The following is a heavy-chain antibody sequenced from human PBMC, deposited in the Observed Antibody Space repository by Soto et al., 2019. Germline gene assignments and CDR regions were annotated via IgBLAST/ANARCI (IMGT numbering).Heavy chain of an antibody. CDR1: GFTFSSYA. CDR3: ARGEITFGGVIGDY. CDR2: ISYDGSNK. Sequence: VQLVESGGGVVQPGRSLRLSCAASGFTFSSYAMHWVRQAPGKGLEWVAVISYDGSNKYYADSVKGRFTISRDNSKNTLYLQMNSLRAEDTAVYYCARGEITFGGVIGDYWGQGTLVTVSS. D-gene: IGHD3-16*02. J-gene: IGHJ4*02. V-gene: IGHV3-30-3*01.